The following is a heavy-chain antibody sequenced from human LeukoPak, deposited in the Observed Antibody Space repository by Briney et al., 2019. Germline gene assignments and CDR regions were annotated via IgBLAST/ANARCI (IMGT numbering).Heavy chain of an antibody. J-gene: IGHJ4*02. V-gene: IGHV1-2*02. D-gene: IGHD4/OR15-4a*01. Sequence: ASLKVPCKTPGFTFSDYYMHWLGQAPGQGLEWMGWIKPDRVSTNYAQKFRGGFTMSRDMSISTVYMELTSLTADDTAMYWCARDHDDGPDYEGRGTLVTVSA. CDR1: GFTFSDYY. CDR2: IKPDRVST. CDR3: ARDHDDGPDY.